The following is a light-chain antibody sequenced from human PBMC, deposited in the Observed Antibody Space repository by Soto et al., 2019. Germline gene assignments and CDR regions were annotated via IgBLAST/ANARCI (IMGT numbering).Light chain of an antibody. Sequence: DIQMTQSPSSLSASVGDRVTITCRASQTISSWLAWYQQKPGKAPKLLIYKASTLKSGVPSRFSGSGSGTEFTLTISSLQPEDFATYYCLQASTFPRTFGQGTKVDIK. CDR3: LQASTFPRT. V-gene: IGKV1-5*03. J-gene: IGKJ1*01. CDR2: KAS. CDR1: QTISSW.